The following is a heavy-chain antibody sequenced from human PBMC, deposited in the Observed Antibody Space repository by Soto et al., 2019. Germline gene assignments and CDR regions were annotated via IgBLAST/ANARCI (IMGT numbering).Heavy chain of an antibody. CDR3: ARSRSRIAARPVYYFDY. D-gene: IGHD6-6*01. Sequence: QVQLQESGPGLVKPSQTLSLTCTVSGGSISSGGYYWSWIRQHPGKGLEWIGYIYYSGSTYYNPSLKSRVTISVDTSKNQFSLKLSSVTAADTAVYYCARSRSRIAARPVYYFDYWGQGTLVTVSS. J-gene: IGHJ4*02. CDR1: GGSISSGGYY. CDR2: IYYSGST. V-gene: IGHV4-31*03.